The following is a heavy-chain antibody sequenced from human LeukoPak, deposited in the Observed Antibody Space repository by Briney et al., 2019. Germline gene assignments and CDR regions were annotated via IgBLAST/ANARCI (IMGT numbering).Heavy chain of an antibody. Sequence: GGSLRLSCAASGFTFSSYWMSWVRQAPGKGLEWVANVKQDGSEKYYVDSVKGRFTISRDNAKNSLYLQMNSLRAEDTAVYYCASTAYDYYGSGSYYLDAFDIWGQGTMVTVSS. D-gene: IGHD3-10*01. J-gene: IGHJ3*02. CDR3: ASTAYDYYGSGSYYLDAFDI. CDR1: GFTFSSYW. V-gene: IGHV3-7*01. CDR2: VKQDGSEK.